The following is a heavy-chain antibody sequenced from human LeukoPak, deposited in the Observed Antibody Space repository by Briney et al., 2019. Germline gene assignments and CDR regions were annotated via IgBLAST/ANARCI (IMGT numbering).Heavy chain of an antibody. CDR2: IRYDGSNK. D-gene: IGHD4-17*01. V-gene: IGHV3-30*02. Sequence: GGSLRLSCAASGFTFSSYGMHWVRQAPGKGLEWMAFIRYDGSNKYYADSVKGRFTISRDNSKNTLYLQMNSLRAEDTAVYYCAKGGFYGDYNWFDPWGQGTLVTVSS. CDR1: GFTFSSYG. J-gene: IGHJ5*02. CDR3: AKGGFYGDYNWFDP.